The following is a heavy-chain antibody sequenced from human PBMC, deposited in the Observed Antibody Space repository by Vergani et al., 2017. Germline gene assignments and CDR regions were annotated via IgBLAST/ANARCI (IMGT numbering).Heavy chain of an antibody. D-gene: IGHD3-10*01. CDR2: IIPILGIA. J-gene: IGHJ4*02. CDR3: ARGRXGVTMVRGVIPFDY. Sequence: QVQLVQSGAEVKKPGSSVKVSCKASGGTFSSYTISWVRQAPGQGLEWMGRIIPILGIANYAQKFQGRVTITADKSTSTAYMELSSLRSEDTAVYYCARGRXGVTMVRGVIPFDYWGQGTLVTVSS. V-gene: IGHV1-69*02. CDR1: GGTFSSYT.